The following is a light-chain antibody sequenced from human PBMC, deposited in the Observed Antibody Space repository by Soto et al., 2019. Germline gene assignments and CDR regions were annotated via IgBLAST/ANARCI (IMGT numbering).Light chain of an antibody. CDR3: QQLHGYPIT. Sequence: ILLTQSASSLSASVGDRVTITWGASQGIDTSLAWYQQKKGKAPKLLIYAASNFQSGVPSRFSGSGSGTHFTLTISSLQTEDFATYYCQQLHGYPITFGQGTRLEIK. CDR1: QGIDTS. V-gene: IGKV1-9*01. CDR2: AAS. J-gene: IGKJ5*01.